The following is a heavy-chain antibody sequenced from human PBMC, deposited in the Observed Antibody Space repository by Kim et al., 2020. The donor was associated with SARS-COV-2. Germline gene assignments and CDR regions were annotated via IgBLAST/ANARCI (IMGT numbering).Heavy chain of an antibody. CDR2: IWSDGNQK. CDR1: GFTFSRYG. J-gene: IGHJ6*02. CDR3: ARRSGGGASTYGIDV. V-gene: IGHV3-33*01. Sequence: GGSLRLSCATSGFTFSRYGMHWVRQAPGKGLEWVAAIWSDGNQKYYTDSVKGRLTISRANSQSATLFLQMNSLTAEDTAVYYCARRSGGGASTYGIDVWGQGTAVTLPS. D-gene: IGHD1-26*01.